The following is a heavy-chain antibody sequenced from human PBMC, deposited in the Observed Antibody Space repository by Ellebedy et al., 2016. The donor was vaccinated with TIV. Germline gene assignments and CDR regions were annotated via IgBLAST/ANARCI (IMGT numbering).Heavy chain of an antibody. CDR2: SGASGST. CDR1: GFTFSSNA. J-gene: IGHJ4*02. CDR3: AKDLHYWSAKDY. V-gene: IGHV3-23*01. D-gene: IGHD3-3*02. Sequence: GESLKISCAASGFTFSSNAMSWVRQAPGKGLEWVSGSGASGSTHYADSVKGRYTISRDNSKNTLYLQMNNLRAEDTDVYYCAKDLHYWSAKDYWGQGTLVTVSS.